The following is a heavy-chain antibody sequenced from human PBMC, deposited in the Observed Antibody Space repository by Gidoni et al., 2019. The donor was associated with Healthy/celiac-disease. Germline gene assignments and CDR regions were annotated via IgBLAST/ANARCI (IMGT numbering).Heavy chain of an antibody. D-gene: IGHD3-16*02. J-gene: IGHJ3*02. CDR2: ISSSSSYI. CDR3: ARALPYDYVWGSYRKPDAFDI. CDR1: GFPFSSYS. V-gene: IGHV3-21*01. Sequence: EVQLVESGGGLVKPGGSLRLSCAASGFPFSSYSLTWVRQAPGKGLEWVSSISSSSSYIYYADSVKGRFTISRDNAKNSLYLQMNSLRAEDTAVYYCARALPYDYVWGSYRKPDAFDIWGQGTMVTVSS.